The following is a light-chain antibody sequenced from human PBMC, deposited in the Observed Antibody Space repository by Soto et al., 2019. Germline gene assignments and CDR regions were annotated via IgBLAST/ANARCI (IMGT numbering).Light chain of an antibody. Sequence: QPVLTQSPSASSSLGASVKLTCTLSSGHSSYAIALHQQQPEKGPRYLMKLDSDGSHTKGDAIPDRFSGSSSGAERYLTISSLQSEDEADYYCQTWGTGIHVVFGGGTKLTVL. V-gene: IGLV4-69*01. CDR3: QTWGTGIHVV. J-gene: IGLJ2*01. CDR1: SGHSSYA. CDR2: LDSDGSH.